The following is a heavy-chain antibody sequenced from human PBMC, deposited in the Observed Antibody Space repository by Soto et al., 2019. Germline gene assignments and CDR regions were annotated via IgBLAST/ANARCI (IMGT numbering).Heavy chain of an antibody. V-gene: IGHV3-30*03. CDR3: ASSFEYGSGSY. Sequence: GGSLRLSCAASGFTFSSYGMHWVRQAPGKGLEWVAVISYDGSNKYYADSVKGRFTISRDNSKNTLYLQMNSLRAEDTAVYYCASSFEYGSGSYWGQGTLVTVSS. D-gene: IGHD3-10*01. CDR1: GFTFSSYG. J-gene: IGHJ4*02. CDR2: ISYDGSNK.